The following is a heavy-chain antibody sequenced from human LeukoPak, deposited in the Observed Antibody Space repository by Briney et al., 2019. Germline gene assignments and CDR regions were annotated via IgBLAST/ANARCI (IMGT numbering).Heavy chain of an antibody. CDR3: ARGSGREGFDY. CDR2: IYYSGST. J-gene: IGHJ4*02. Sequence: SETLSLTCTVSGGSISSSSYYWGWIRQPPGKGLEWIGSIYYSGSTYYNPSLKSRVTISVDTSKNQFSLKLSSVTAADTAVYYCARGSGREGFDYWGQGTLVTVSS. V-gene: IGHV4-39*07. CDR1: GGSISSSSYY. D-gene: IGHD6-19*01.